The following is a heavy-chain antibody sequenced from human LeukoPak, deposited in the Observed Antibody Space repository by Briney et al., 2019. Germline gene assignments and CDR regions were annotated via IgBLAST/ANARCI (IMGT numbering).Heavy chain of an antibody. D-gene: IGHD3-22*01. J-gene: IGHJ6*03. CDR1: GGSFSDNY. Sequence: SETLSLTCAVSGGSFSDNYWNWIRQSPGTGLGFIGEINHSGSTNYNPSLKSRVTLSVDTSKNQFSLRLKSVTSADTAVYYCARGLYHYDTSGYSASKYYMDVWGKGTTVSVSS. CDR2: INHSGST. CDR3: ARGLYHYDTSGYSASKYYMDV. V-gene: IGHV4-34*01.